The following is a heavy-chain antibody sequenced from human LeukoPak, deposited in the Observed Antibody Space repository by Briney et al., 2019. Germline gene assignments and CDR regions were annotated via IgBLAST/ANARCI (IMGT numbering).Heavy chain of an antibody. CDR2: INPNTGGT. D-gene: IGHD2-2*01. Sequence: ASVKVSCKASGYTFTGYYLHWVRQAPGQGLEWVGWINPNTGGTKYAQKFQGRVTMTRDTSISTAYMEATRLTSDDTAVYYCARALVPAAQRLSSWGQGTLVTVSS. V-gene: IGHV1-2*02. J-gene: IGHJ5*02. CDR3: ARALVPAAQRLSS. CDR1: GYTFTGYY.